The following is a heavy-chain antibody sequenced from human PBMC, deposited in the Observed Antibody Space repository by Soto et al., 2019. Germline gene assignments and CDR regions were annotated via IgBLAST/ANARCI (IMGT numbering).Heavy chain of an antibody. Sequence: ASVKVSCKASGGTFSSYAISWVRQAPGQGLEWMGGIIPIFGTANYAQKFQGRVTITADESTSTAYMELSSLRSEDTAVYYCAIGYCSGGSCAGYYYYYGMDVWGQGTTVTVSS. D-gene: IGHD2-15*01. J-gene: IGHJ6*02. V-gene: IGHV1-69*13. CDR2: IIPIFGTA. CDR1: GGTFSSYA. CDR3: AIGYCSGGSCAGYYYYYGMDV.